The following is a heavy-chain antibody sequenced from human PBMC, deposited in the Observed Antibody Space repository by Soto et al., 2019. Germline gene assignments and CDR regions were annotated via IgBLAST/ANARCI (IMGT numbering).Heavy chain of an antibody. J-gene: IGHJ2*01. CDR3: ASVRIYSSGWYSLRWYFDL. D-gene: IGHD6-19*01. CDR2: IKQDGSEK. Sequence: EVQLVESGGGLVQPGGSLRLSCAASGFTFSSYWMSWVRQAPGKGLEWVANIKQDGSEKYYVDSVKGRFTISRDNAKNSLYLQMNSLRAEDTAVYYCASVRIYSSGWYSLRWYFDLWGRGTLVTVSS. V-gene: IGHV3-7*01. CDR1: GFTFSSYW.